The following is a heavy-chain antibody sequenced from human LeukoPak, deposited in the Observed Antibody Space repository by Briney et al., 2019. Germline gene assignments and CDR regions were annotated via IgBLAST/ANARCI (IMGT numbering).Heavy chain of an antibody. CDR1: GFTFSSYA. D-gene: IGHD4-11*01. Sequence: PGRSLRLSCAASGFTFSSYAMHWVRQAPGKGLEWVAVISYDGSNKYYADSVKGRFTISRDNSKNTLYLQMNSLRAEDTAVYYCARDGVTAYYYYYMDVWGKGTTVTVSS. J-gene: IGHJ6*03. CDR2: ISYDGSNK. CDR3: ARDGVTAYYYYYMDV. V-gene: IGHV3-30*01.